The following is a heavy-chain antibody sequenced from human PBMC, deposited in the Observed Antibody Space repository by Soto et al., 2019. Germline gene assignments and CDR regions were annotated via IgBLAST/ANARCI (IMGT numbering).Heavy chain of an antibody. D-gene: IGHD3-10*01. CDR2: FYYSGST. V-gene: IGHV4-39*01. CDR3: ARRAMVRGEPRGERYYYGMDV. J-gene: IGHJ6*02. CDR1: GASITSTIYH. Sequence: SETLSLTCTVSGASITSTIYHWGWIRQPPGKGLEWIGNFYYSGSTYYNPSLRSRVTISVDTSKNQFSLKLSSVTAADTAVYYCARRAMVRGEPRGERYYYGMDVWGQGTTVTVSS.